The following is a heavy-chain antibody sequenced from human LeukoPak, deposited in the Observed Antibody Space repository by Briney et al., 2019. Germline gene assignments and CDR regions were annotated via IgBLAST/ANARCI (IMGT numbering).Heavy chain of an antibody. Sequence: SETLSLTCTVSGGSISSYYWSWIRQPPGKGLEWIGSIYHSGSTYYNPSLKSRVTISVDTSKNQFSLKLSSVTAADTAVYYCARGGYYDPREDYWGQGTLVTVSS. CDR2: IYHSGST. CDR1: GGSISSYY. J-gene: IGHJ4*02. D-gene: IGHD3-22*01. V-gene: IGHV4-38-2*02. CDR3: ARGGYYDPREDY.